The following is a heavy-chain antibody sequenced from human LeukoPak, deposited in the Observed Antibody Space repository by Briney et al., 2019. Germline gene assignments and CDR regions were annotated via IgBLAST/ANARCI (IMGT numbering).Heavy chain of an antibody. CDR1: AFTFSTYG. CDR3: AKGYDSGWYGFDY. CDR2: IRYDGSNK. D-gene: IGHD6-13*01. J-gene: IGHJ4*02. V-gene: IGHV3-30*02. Sequence: GGSLRLSCAASAFTFSTYGTHWVRQAPGKGLEWVAFIRYDGSNKYYADSVKGRFTISRDNSKNTLWLQMNSLRSEDTAIYYCAKGYDSGWYGFDYWGQGTLVTVSS.